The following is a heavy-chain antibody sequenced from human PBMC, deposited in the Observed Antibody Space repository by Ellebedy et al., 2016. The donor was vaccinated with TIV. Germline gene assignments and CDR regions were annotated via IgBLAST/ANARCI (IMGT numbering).Heavy chain of an antibody. V-gene: IGHV3-23*01. J-gene: IGHJ4*02. CDR2: ISRSGGRT. D-gene: IGHD2/OR15-2a*01. CDR1: GFPSSSYG. Sequence: PGGSLRLSCPASGFPSSSYGVSWVRQAPGTGLEWVSAISRSGGRTYYADSVKGRFTISQDNSMNPVSLHMSRLRAEDTAVYFCVALNPHHLTEYFSNYWGQGTQVTVSS. CDR3: VALNPHHLTEYFSNY.